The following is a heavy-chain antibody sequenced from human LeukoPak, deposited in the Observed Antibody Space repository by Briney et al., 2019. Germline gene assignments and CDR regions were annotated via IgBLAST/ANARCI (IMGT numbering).Heavy chain of an antibody. CDR1: GGSISSYS. V-gene: IGHV4-59*01. CDR3: ARVAYCGGDCYPTFDY. J-gene: IGHJ4*02. Sequence: SETLSLTCTVSGGSISSYSWSWIRQPPGKGLEWVGYIYYSGSTNYNPSLKSRVTISVDTSKNQFSLKLSSVTAADTAVYYCARVAYCGGDCYPTFDYWGQGTLVTVSS. D-gene: IGHD2-21*02. CDR2: IYYSGST.